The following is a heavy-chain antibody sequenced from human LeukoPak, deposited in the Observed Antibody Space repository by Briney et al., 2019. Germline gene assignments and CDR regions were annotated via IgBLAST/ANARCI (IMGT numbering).Heavy chain of an antibody. J-gene: IGHJ4*02. CDR3: ATKISESYYEYIDY. D-gene: IGHD1-26*01. Sequence: PGGSLRLSCAASGFTFRSYEMNWVRQAPGKGLEWLSYISSSGSTIYYADSLKGRFTNSRDNAKNSLYLQMNSLRAEDTAVYYCATKISESYYEYIDYWGQGTLVTVSS. CDR1: GFTFRSYE. V-gene: IGHV3-48*03. CDR2: ISSSGSTI.